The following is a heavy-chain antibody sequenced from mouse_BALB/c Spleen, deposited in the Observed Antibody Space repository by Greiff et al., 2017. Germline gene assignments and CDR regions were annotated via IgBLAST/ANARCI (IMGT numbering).Heavy chain of an antibody. Sequence: VQLQQSGAELVKPGASVKLSCTASGFNIKDTYMHWVKQRPEQGLEWIGRIDPANGNTKYDPKFQGKATITADTSSNTAYLQLSSLTSEDTAVYYCADDYDENFDYWGQGTTLTVSS. V-gene: IGHV14-3*02. CDR2: IDPANGNT. J-gene: IGHJ2*01. D-gene: IGHD2-4*01. CDR3: ADDYDENFDY. CDR1: GFNIKDTY.